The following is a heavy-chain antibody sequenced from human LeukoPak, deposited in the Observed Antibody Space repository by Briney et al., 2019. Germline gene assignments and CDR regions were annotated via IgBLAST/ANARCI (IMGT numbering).Heavy chain of an antibody. CDR1: GGTFSSYA. CDR3: ARSKHLSGSYDY. J-gene: IGHJ4*02. D-gene: IGHD3-10*01. CDR2: IIPILGIA. V-gene: IGHV1-69*04. Sequence: SVKVSCKASGGTFSSYAIGWVRQAPGQGLEWMGRIIPILGIANYAQKFQGRVTMTRHTSTSTVYMELYSLRSEDTAVFYCARSKHLSGSYDYWGQGTLVTVSS.